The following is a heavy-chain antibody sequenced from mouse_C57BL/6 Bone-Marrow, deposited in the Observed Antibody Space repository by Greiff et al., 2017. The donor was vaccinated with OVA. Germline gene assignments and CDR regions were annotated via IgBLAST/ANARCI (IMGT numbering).Heavy chain of an antibody. CDR2: IYPGDGDT. Sequence: VKLQESGPELVRPGVSVKISCKASGYAFSSSWMNWVKQRPGKGLEWIGRIYPGDGDTNYNGKFKGKATLTADKSSSTAYMQLSSLTSEDSAVYLCARSAYWGQGTLVTVSA. CDR1: GYAFSSSW. CDR3: ARSAY. V-gene: IGHV1-82*01. J-gene: IGHJ3*01.